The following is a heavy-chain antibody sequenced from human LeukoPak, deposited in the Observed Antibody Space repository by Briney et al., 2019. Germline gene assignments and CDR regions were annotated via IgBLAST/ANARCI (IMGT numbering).Heavy chain of an antibody. D-gene: IGHD1-26*01. Sequence: SETLSLTCTVSGGSISSYYWSWIRQPAGKGLEWIGRIYTSGSTNYNPSLKSRVTMSVDTSKNQFSLKLSSVTAADTAVYYCARDQYSGSYYMMFDYWGQGTLVTVSS. CDR3: ARDQYSGSYYMMFDY. J-gene: IGHJ4*02. CDR2: IYTSGST. CDR1: GGSISSYY. V-gene: IGHV4-4*07.